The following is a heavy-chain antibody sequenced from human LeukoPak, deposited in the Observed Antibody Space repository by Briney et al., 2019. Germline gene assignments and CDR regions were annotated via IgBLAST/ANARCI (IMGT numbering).Heavy chain of an antibody. J-gene: IGHJ4*02. D-gene: IGHD3-10*01. CDR1: GFTFSSYA. CDR3: ARDDTMVRGVINNYFDY. Sequence: GRSLRLSRAASGFTFSSYAMHWVRQAPGKGLEWVAVISYDGSNKYYADSVKGRFTISRDNSKNTLYLQMNSLRAEDTAVYYCARDDTMVRGVINNYFDYWGQGTLVTVSS. V-gene: IGHV3-30*04. CDR2: ISYDGSNK.